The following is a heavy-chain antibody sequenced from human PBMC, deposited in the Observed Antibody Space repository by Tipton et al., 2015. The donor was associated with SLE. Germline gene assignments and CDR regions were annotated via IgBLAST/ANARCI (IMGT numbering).Heavy chain of an antibody. CDR1: GGSISSGDYY. CDR3: ARGEDPDPFDS. J-gene: IGHJ3*02. Sequence: TLSLTCTVSGGSISSGDYYWSWIRQPPGKGLEWIGSIYYSGSTYYNPSLMSRVTISVDTSKNQFSLKLSSVTAADTAVYSCARGEDPDPFDSWGRGTMVTVSS. V-gene: IGHV4-39*07. CDR2: IYYSGST.